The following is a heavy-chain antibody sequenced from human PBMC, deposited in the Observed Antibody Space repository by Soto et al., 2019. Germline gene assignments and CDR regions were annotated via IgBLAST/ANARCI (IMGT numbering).Heavy chain of an antibody. CDR2: IYYSGST. CDR3: AKISGPYDHTSDY. CDR1: GGSISSYY. V-gene: IGHV4-59*01. Sequence: PSETLSLTCTVSGGSISSYYWSWIRQPPGKGLEWIGYIYYSGSTNYNPSLKSRVTISVDTSKNQFSLKLSSVTAADTAVYYCAKISGPYDHTSDYWGQGTLVTVSS. J-gene: IGHJ4*02. D-gene: IGHD1-26*01.